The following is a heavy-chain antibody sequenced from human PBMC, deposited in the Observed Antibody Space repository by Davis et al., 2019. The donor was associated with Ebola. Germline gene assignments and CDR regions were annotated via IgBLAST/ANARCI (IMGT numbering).Heavy chain of an antibody. V-gene: IGHV3-11*01. CDR1: GFVFSDYY. J-gene: IGHJ4*02. D-gene: IGHD5-24*01. Sequence: PGGSLRLSCAASGFVFSDYYMSWIRQAPGKGLEWVSYISSTGMTIYSADSLKGRLTVSRDNAKESLHMELTGLRAEDTAVYYCVSLRDGFNFYWGQGTLVTASS. CDR2: ISSTGMTI. CDR3: VSLRDGFNFY.